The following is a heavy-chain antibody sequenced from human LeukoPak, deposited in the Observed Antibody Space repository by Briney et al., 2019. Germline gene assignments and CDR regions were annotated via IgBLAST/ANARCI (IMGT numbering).Heavy chain of an antibody. CDR1: GFTVSSNY. CDR3: ARYNWNFPPDY. D-gene: IGHD1-7*01. Sequence: GGSLRLSCAASGFTVSSNYMSWVRQAPGKGLEWVSVIYSGGSTYYADSVKGRFTISRDNSKNTLYLQMNSLRAEDTAVYYCARYNWNFPPDYWGQGTLVTVSS. CDR2: IYSGGST. J-gene: IGHJ4*02. V-gene: IGHV3-53*01.